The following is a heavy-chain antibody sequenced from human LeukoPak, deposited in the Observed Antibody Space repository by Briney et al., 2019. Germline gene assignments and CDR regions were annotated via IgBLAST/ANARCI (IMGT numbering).Heavy chain of an antibody. D-gene: IGHD2-2*01. CDR3: ARESACGTTNCLAPADWLDP. V-gene: IGHV1-2*02. CDR2: ISPNSGDT. J-gene: IGHJ5*02. Sequence: ASVKVTCKASGYTFTGYYMHWVRQAPGQGLEWMGWISPNSGDTDIAQKFQGRVTMTRDTSIATSYMEVDSLTSDDTAVYYCARESACGTTNCLAPADWLDPWGQGTLVIVSS. CDR1: GYTFTGYY.